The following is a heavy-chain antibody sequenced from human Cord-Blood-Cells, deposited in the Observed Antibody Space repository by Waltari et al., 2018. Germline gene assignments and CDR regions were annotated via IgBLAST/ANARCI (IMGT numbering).Heavy chain of an antibody. CDR3: ARGFNWGSDYFDY. CDR2: INHSGST. Sequence: QVQLQQWGAGLLKPSETLSLTCAVYGGSFSGYYWSWIRQPPGKGLEWIGEINHSGSTNYNPSLKSRGTISVDTSKNQFSLKLSSVTAADTAVYYCARGFNWGSDYFDYWGQGTLVTVSS. J-gene: IGHJ4*02. CDR1: GGSFSGYY. D-gene: IGHD7-27*01. V-gene: IGHV4-34*01.